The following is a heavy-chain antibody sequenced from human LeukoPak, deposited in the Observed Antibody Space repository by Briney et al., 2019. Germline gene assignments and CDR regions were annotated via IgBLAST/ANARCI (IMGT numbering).Heavy chain of an antibody. CDR1: GFTFSSYS. V-gene: IGHV3-21*01. J-gene: IGHJ6*03. Sequence: PGGSLRLSCAASGFTFSSYSVNWVRQAPGKGLEWVSCISSSSSYIHYAESVKGRFTISRDNAKNSLYLQMNSLRAEDTAVHYCARDRHYSDSSGYWTSSYYYMDVWGKGTTVTVSS. CDR2: ISSSSSYI. D-gene: IGHD3-22*01. CDR3: ARDRHYSDSSGYWTSSYYYMDV.